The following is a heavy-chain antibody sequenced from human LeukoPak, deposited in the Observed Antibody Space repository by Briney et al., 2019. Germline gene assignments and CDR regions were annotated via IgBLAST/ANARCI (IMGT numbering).Heavy chain of an antibody. CDR3: ARVYYYDILTGYEDDDY. CDR1: GFTFSSYE. V-gene: IGHV3-48*03. D-gene: IGHD3-9*01. J-gene: IGHJ4*02. Sequence: GGSLRLSCAASGFTFSSYEMNWVCQAPGKGLEWVSYISSSGSTIYYADSVKGRFTISRDNAKNSLYLQMNSLRAEDTAVYYCARVYYYDILTGYEDDDYWGQGTLVTVSS. CDR2: ISSSGSTI.